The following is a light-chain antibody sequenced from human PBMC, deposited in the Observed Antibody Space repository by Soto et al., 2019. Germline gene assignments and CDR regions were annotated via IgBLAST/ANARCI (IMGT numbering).Light chain of an antibody. CDR3: VQALQTPWT. Sequence: DIVMTQSPLSLPVTPGEPASISCSSSQSLLHSNGYNYLDWYLQKPGQSPQLLISLGSNRASGVPDRFSGSGSCTDFTLKISRVEAEDVGVYYCVQALQTPWTFGQGTKVEIK. V-gene: IGKV2-28*01. CDR1: QSLLHSNGYNY. CDR2: LGS. J-gene: IGKJ1*01.